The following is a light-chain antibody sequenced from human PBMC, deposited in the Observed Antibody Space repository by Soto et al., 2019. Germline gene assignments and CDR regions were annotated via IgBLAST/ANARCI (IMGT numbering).Light chain of an antibody. CDR1: QSVSSN. J-gene: IGKJ1*01. CDR3: QQYGSSPRT. V-gene: IGKV3-20*01. Sequence: EILIAQSPATLSVSPGERATLNCRASQSVSSNLAWYQQTNGQAPRTLIYGASTRDTGIPDRFSGSRSGTDCTLPISGLEPEDFALYYCQQYGSSPRTFGQGTKVDIK. CDR2: GAS.